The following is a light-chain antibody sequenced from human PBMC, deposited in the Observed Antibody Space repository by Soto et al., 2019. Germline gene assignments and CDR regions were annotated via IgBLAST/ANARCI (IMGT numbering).Light chain of an antibody. V-gene: IGKV1-5*01. CDR1: QSISSW. CDR2: DAS. J-gene: IGKJ1*01. Sequence: DIQMTQSPSTLSASVGDRVTITCRARQSISSWLAWFQQKPGKAPKLLIHDASNLESGVPSRFSGSGSGTEFNLTISSLQPDDFATYYCQQYNSYSPWTFGQGTKVEIK. CDR3: QQYNSYSPWT.